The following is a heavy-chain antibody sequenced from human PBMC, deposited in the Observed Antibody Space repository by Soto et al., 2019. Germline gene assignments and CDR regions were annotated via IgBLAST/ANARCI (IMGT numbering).Heavy chain of an antibody. CDR1: GFTSSNAW. CDR3: TTDGCSSTSCYSSFDY. V-gene: IGHV3-15*01. J-gene: IGHJ4*02. D-gene: IGHD2-2*01. CDR2: IKSKTDGGTT. Sequence: GGSLRLSCAASGFTSSNAWMSWVRQAPGKGLEWVGRIKSKTDGGTTDYAAPVKGRFTISRDDSKNTLYLQMNSLKTEDTAVYYCTTDGCSSTSCYSSFDYWGQGTLVTVSS.